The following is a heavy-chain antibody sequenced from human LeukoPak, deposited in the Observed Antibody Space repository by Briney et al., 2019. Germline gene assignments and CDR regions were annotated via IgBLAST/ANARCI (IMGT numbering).Heavy chain of an antibody. Sequence: GGSLRLSCAASGFTFSSYGMNWVRQAPGKGLEWLSGISGSGNGTYYADSVKGRFIISRDNSKNMVYLQMNSLTVEDTATYYCAKRTMSAFDSWGQGTLLIVSS. J-gene: IGHJ4*02. CDR1: GFTFSSYG. CDR3: AKRTMSAFDS. CDR2: ISGSGNGT. V-gene: IGHV3-23*01.